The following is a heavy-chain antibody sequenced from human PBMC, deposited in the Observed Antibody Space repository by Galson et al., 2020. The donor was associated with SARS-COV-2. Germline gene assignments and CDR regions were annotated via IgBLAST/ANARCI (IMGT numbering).Heavy chain of an antibody. CDR2: IYYSGST. Sequence: SEPLSLTCTVPGGPISSSSYYWGWIRQPPGKGLEWIGSIYYSGSTYYNPSLRSRVTLSVDPSKNQFSLKLSSVTAADTAVYYCASIIFGVVITLDCWGQGTLVTVSS. CDR1: GGPISSSSYY. V-gene: IGHV4-39*01. CDR3: ASIIFGVVITLDC. D-gene: IGHD3-3*02. J-gene: IGHJ4*02.